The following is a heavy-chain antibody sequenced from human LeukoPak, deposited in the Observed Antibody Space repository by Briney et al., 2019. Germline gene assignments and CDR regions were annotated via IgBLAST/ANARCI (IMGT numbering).Heavy chain of an antibody. J-gene: IGHJ4*02. CDR2: MLYSGTT. CDR3: ARGHYGDYPPFDF. D-gene: IGHD4-17*01. Sequence: SETLSLTCTVSGGSVSSANHYWNWIRQPPGKGLECIGYMLYSGTTNYNPSLKSRLTISIDTSKNQISLKLSSVSAADTAVYYCARGHYGDYPPFDFWGQGTLVTVSS. V-gene: IGHV4-61*01. CDR1: GGSVSSANHY.